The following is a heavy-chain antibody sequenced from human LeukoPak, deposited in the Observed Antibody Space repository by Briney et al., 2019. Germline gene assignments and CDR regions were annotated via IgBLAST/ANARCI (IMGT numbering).Heavy chain of an antibody. CDR2: ISAYKGNT. J-gene: IGHJ4*02. Sequence: ASVKVSCKASGYTFPSYGLSWLRQAPGQGLEGMGWISAYKGNTNYAQKLQGRVTMPTDTSTRTAYMDLRSLRCDDTAGCYFAGHGSVSPSYFDYWGQGTLVTVSS. V-gene: IGHV1-18*01. CDR1: GYTFPSYG. D-gene: IGHD1-26*01. CDR3: AGHGSVSPSYFDY.